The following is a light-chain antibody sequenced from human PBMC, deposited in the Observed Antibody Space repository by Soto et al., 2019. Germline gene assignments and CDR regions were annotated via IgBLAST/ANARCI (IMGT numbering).Light chain of an antibody. V-gene: IGKV3-20*01. Sequence: EIVLTQSPGTLSLSPGERATLSCGASQTISSSYLTWYQHKPGQAPRLLIYAGSSRATGIPDRFSGSGSGTDFTLTISRLEPEDFAVYYCQQYGSSFRYTFGQGTKLEIK. CDR1: QTISSSY. CDR2: AGS. CDR3: QQYGSSFRYT. J-gene: IGKJ2*01.